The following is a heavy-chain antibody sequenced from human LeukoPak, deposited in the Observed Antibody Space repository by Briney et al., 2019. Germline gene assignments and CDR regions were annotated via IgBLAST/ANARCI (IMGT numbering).Heavy chain of an antibody. CDR1: GGSISSSNW. D-gene: IGHD3-10*01. Sequence: PSGTLSLTCAVSGGSISSSNWWSWVRQPPGKGLEWIGEIYHSGSTNYNPSLKSRVTISVDKSKNQFSLKLSSVTAADTAVYYCARADVLWFGELFRYYGMDVWGQGTTVTVSS. CDR3: ARADVLWFGELFRYYGMDV. CDR2: IYHSGST. V-gene: IGHV4-4*02. J-gene: IGHJ6*02.